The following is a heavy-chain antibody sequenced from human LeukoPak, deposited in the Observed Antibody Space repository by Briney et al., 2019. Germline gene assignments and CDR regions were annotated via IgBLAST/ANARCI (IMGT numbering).Heavy chain of an antibody. Sequence: GRSLRLSCATSGFTFSSYGMHWVRQAPGKRLEWVADIWYDGSKTYYADSVKGRFTISRDYSKNTLYLQMNNLRAEDTAVYYCAKDLSYGSPWFDPWGQGTLVTVSS. CDR2: IWYDGSKT. CDR1: GFTFSSYG. CDR3: AKDLSYGSPWFDP. D-gene: IGHD3-10*01. J-gene: IGHJ5*02. V-gene: IGHV3-33*06.